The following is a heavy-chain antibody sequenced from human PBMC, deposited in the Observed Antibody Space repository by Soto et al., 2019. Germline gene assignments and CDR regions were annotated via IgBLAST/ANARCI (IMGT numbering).Heavy chain of an antibody. J-gene: IGHJ6*01. CDR3: ARRNLSSGWYSSYYYYGMEV. V-gene: IGHV4-4*02. Sequence: PSETLSLTCAVSVGSISSSNWWIWVRHPPGKGLDWIGEIYHSGSTNYNPSLKSRVTISVDKSKNQFSLKLSSVTAADTAVYYCARRNLSSGWYSSYYYYGMEVWGQGTTVTVSS. CDR2: IYHSGST. CDR1: VGSISSSNW. D-gene: IGHD6-19*01.